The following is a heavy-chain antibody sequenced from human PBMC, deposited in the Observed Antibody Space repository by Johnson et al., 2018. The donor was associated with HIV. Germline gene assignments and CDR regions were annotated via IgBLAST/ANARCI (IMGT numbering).Heavy chain of an antibody. Sequence: VQLVESGGGLVQPGRSLRLSCAASGFTFDDYAMHWVRQAPGKGLEWVSGISWNSGSIGYADSVKGRFTISRDNAKNSLFLHMNSLRAEDTALDYWAKSIDAAADDAFDIWGQGTMGTVSS. CDR1: GFTFDDYA. CDR2: ISWNSGSI. CDR3: AKSIDAAADDAFDI. J-gene: IGHJ3*02. D-gene: IGHD6-13*01. V-gene: IGHV3-9*01.